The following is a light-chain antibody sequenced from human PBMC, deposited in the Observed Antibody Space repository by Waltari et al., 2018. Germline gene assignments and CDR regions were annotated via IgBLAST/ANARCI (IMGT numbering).Light chain of an antibody. V-gene: IGKV4-1*01. CDR2: WAS. CDR1: QSILYRSNNQNY. Sequence: DFVMTQSPHSLAVSLGERATINCNASQSILYRSNNQNYLAWYQQKPGQPPKLLLYWASTRESGVPGRFSGSGSGTDFTLTISSLQAEDVAVYYCQQYYSTPYTFGQGTKLEIK. CDR3: QQYYSTPYT. J-gene: IGKJ2*01.